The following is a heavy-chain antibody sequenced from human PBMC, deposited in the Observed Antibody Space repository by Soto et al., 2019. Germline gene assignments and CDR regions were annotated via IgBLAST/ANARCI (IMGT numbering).Heavy chain of an antibody. CDR1: GYTFTGYY. V-gene: IGHV1-2*04. CDR3: ARDKRDGYTSPFDY. J-gene: IGHJ4*02. Sequence: ASVKVSCKASGYTFTGYYMHWVRQAPGQGLEWMGWINPNSGGTNYAQKFQGWVTMTRDTSISTAYMELSRLRSDDTAVYYCARDKRDGYTSPFDYWGQGTLVTVSS. D-gene: IGHD5-12*01. CDR2: INPNSGGT.